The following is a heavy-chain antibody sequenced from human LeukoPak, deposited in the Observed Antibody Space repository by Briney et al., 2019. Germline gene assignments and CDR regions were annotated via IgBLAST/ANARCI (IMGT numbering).Heavy chain of an antibody. CDR2: ISTDGTTP. J-gene: IGHJ4*02. Sequence: GGYLRLSCAASGLTCVKHYLDWVRQAPGVGLQWVPGISTDGTTPLSADSVRGRFTISRDNAKNTLYLQMNSLRGEDTAVYYCGSSKDGYIDYWGQGTLVTVSS. CDR1: GLTCVKHY. V-gene: IGHV3-74*01. D-gene: IGHD2-15*01. CDR3: GSSKDGYIDY.